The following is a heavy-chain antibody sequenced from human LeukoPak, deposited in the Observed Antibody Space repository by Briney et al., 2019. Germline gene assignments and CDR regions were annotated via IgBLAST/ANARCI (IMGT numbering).Heavy chain of an antibody. Sequence: SETLSLTCTVSGGSISSSSYYWGWIRQPPGKGLEWIGSIYYSGSTYYNPSLKSRVTISVDTSKNQFPLKLSSVTAADTAVYYCAVPSIAVAWSGLPHYYYYGMDVWGQGTTVTVSS. CDR1: GGSISSSSYY. D-gene: IGHD6-19*01. CDR2: IYYSGST. CDR3: AVPSIAVAWSGLPHYYYYGMDV. V-gene: IGHV4-39*01. J-gene: IGHJ6*02.